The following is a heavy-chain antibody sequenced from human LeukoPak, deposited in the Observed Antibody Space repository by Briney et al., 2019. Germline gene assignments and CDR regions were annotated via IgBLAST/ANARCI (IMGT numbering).Heavy chain of an antibody. CDR3: ARLNGDYRRFDT. D-gene: IGHD4-17*01. V-gene: IGHV1-2*02. CDR2: MNCNSGGT. Sequence: ASVKVSRKASGYTFVGYYLHWVRQAPGQGLEWMGWMNCNSGGTRSTPKFQGRVIMTRDSSISTAYLELDRLTSDDTAIYYCARLNGDYRRFDTWGQGTLVTVSS. J-gene: IGHJ5*02. CDR1: GYTFVGYY.